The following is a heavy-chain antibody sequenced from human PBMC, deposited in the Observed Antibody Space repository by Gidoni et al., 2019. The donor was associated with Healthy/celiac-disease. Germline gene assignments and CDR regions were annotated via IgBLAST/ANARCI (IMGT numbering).Heavy chain of an antibody. CDR2: IYTSGST. J-gene: IGHJ5*02. D-gene: IGHD2-15*01. CDR3: ARAVVVPAAGGWFDP. Sequence: QVQLQESGPGLVKPSQTLSLTCTVPGGSISSGSYYWSWIRQPAGKGLEWIGRIYTSGSTNYNPSLKSRVTISVDTSKNQFSLKLSSVTAADTAVYYCARAVVVPAAGGWFDPWGQGTLVTVSS. V-gene: IGHV4-61*02. CDR1: GGSISSGSYY.